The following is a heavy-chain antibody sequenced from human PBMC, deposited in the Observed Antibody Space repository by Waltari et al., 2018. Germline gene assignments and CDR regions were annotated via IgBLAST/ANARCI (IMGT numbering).Heavy chain of an antibody. D-gene: IGHD2-15*01. Sequence: EVQLVESGGGLVQPGGSLRLSCAASGFSFANTWMHWVRQAPGKGLVWGARGSSDGSSTDYAASVKGRFTISRDNAQNTLYLQMNSLRAEDTAVYYCTRSALVVQYYFDYWGQGTLVTVSS. V-gene: IGHV3-74*01. CDR2: GSSDGSST. J-gene: IGHJ4*02. CDR1: GFSFANTW. CDR3: TRSALVVQYYFDY.